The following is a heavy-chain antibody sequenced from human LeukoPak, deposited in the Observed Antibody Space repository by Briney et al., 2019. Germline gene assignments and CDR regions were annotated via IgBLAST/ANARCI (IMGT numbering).Heavy chain of an antibody. D-gene: IGHD3-10*01. Sequence: GGSLRLSCAASGFTFSSYAMHWVRQAPGKGLEWVAVISYDGSNKYYADSVKGRFTISRDNSKNTLYLQMNSLGAEDTAVYYCARDTDKAVLLWFGELLRPYFDYWGQGTLVTVSS. CDR2: ISYDGSNK. J-gene: IGHJ4*02. CDR3: ARDTDKAVLLWFGELLRPYFDY. CDR1: GFTFSSYA. V-gene: IGHV3-30*04.